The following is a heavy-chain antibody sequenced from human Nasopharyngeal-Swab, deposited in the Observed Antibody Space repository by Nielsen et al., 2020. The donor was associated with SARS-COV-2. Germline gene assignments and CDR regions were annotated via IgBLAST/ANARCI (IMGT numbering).Heavy chain of an antibody. CDR2: ISSSSSYI. V-gene: IGHV3-21*01. Sequence: GSLRLSCAASGFTFSSYSMNWVRQAPGKGLEWVSSISSSSSYIYYADSVKGRFTISRDNAKNSLYLQMNSLRAEDTAVYYCARGISISYSSSFSAFDIWGQGTMVTVSS. CDR3: ARGISISYSSSFSAFDI. J-gene: IGHJ3*02. D-gene: IGHD6-13*01. CDR1: GFTFSSYS.